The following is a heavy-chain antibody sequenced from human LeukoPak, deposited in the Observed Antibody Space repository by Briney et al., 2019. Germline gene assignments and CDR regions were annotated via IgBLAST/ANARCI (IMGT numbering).Heavy chain of an antibody. CDR2: MNLNSGNT. V-gene: IGHV1-8*03. CDR1: GYTFTSYD. D-gene: IGHD5-18*01. Sequence: ASVKVSCKASGYTFTSYDMKWVRQASGQGLGWMGWMNLNSGNTSYAQKFQGRVTITRNTSISTAYMELSSLRSEDTAVYYCATGVKRTCIQLWRGSDAFDIWGQGTMVTVSS. CDR3: ATGVKRTCIQLWRGSDAFDI. J-gene: IGHJ3*02.